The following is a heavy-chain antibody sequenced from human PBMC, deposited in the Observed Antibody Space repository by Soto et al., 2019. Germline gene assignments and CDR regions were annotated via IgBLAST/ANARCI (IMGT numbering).Heavy chain of an antibody. D-gene: IGHD1-20*01. J-gene: IGHJ6*02. CDR1: GFTFDDYA. CDR3: AKDYRTDGMYYYGMDV. Sequence: EMQLVESGGGLVQPGRSLRLSCAASGFTFDDYAMHWVRQAPGKGLEWVSAISWNSGSVGYADSVKGRFTISRDNTKNSLYLQMNSPRAEDTALYYCAKDYRTDGMYYYGMDVWGQGTTDTVSS. V-gene: IGHV3-9*01. CDR2: ISWNSGSV.